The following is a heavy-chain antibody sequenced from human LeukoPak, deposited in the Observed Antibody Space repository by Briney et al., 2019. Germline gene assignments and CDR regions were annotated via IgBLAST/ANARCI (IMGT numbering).Heavy chain of an antibody. Sequence: GGSLRLSCAASGFTFSSYAMSWVRQAPGKGLEWVSAISGSGGSTYYADSVKGRFTLYRDNSKNTLHLQMNSLRAEDTAVYYCAKVSAVGYCSGGSCYFPFDYWGQGTLVTVSS. CDR1: GFTFSSYA. D-gene: IGHD2-15*01. CDR3: AKVSAVGYCSGGSCYFPFDY. CDR2: ISGSGGST. J-gene: IGHJ4*02. V-gene: IGHV3-23*01.